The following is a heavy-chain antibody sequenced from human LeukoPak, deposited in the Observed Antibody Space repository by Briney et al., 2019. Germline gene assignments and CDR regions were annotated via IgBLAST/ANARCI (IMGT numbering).Heavy chain of an antibody. CDR3: ARSYGSYNWFDP. V-gene: IGHV4-59*01. D-gene: IGHD3-10*01. CDR1: SGSFSSYY. Sequence: PSETLSLTCSVSSGSFSSYYWTWVRQPPGKGLEWIGYIYYSGSGSTNYNPSLKSRVTISVDTSKNQFSLKLSSVTAADTAVYYCARSYGSYNWFDPWGQGTLVTVSS. CDR2: IYYSGSGST. J-gene: IGHJ5*02.